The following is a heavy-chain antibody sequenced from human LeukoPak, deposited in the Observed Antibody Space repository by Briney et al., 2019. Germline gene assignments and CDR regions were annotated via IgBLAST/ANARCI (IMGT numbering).Heavy chain of an antibody. D-gene: IGHD3-10*01. J-gene: IGHJ3*02. CDR1: GGSISSSSYY. Sequence: SETLSLTCTVSGGSISSSSYYWGWIRQPPGKGLEWIGSIYYSGSTYYNPSLKSRVTISVDRSKNQFSLKLSSVTAADTAVYYCARDAPAYYGSGIPQSAFDIWGQGTMVTVSS. V-gene: IGHV4-39*07. CDR2: IYYSGST. CDR3: ARDAPAYYGSGIPQSAFDI.